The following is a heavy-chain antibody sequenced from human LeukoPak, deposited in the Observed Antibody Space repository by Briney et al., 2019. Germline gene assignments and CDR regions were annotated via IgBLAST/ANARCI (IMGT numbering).Heavy chain of an antibody. V-gene: IGHV4-4*02. CDR2: INHSGST. J-gene: IGHJ6*03. D-gene: IGHD5-18*01. Sequence: SGTLSLTCAVSGGSISSSNWWNWVRQPPGKGLEWIGEINHSGSTNYNPSLKSRVTISVDTSKNQFSLKLSSVTAADTAVYYCARLGPSSRYGYVYYYYYMDVWGKGTTVTISS. CDR3: ARLGPSSRYGYVYYYYYMDV. CDR1: GGSISSSNW.